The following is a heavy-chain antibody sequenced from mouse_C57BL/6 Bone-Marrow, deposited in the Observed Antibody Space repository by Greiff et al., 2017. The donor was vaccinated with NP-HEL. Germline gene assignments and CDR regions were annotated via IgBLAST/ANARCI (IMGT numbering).Heavy chain of an antibody. Sequence: EVQLQQSGPELVKPGASVKISCKASGYTFTDYYMNWVKQSHGKSLEWIGDINPNNGGTSYNQKFKGKATLTVDKSSSTAYMELRRLTSEDSAVYYCARDGYYSAWYFDVWGTGTTLTVSS. CDR3: ARDGYYSAWYFDV. CDR2: INPNNGGT. J-gene: IGHJ1*03. V-gene: IGHV1-26*01. CDR1: GYTFTDYY. D-gene: IGHD2-3*01.